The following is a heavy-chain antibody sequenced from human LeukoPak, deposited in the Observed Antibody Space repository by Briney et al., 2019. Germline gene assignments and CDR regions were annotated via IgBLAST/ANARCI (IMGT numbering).Heavy chain of an antibody. J-gene: IGHJ4*02. CDR1: GFTFSNFW. CDR2: INPDGSSI. D-gene: IGHD1-26*01. V-gene: IGHV3-74*01. Sequence: KSGGSLRLSCVVSGFTFSNFWTHWVRQVPGKGLMWVSRINPDGSSISYADSVKGRFTISRDNAQDSLFLQMNSLRPEDTAIYFCARDKVRVGLSAFDYWGPGALVTVSS. CDR3: ARDKVRVGLSAFDY.